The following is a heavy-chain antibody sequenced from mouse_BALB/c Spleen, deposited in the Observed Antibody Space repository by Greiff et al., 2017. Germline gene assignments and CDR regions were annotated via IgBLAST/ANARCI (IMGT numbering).Heavy chain of an antibody. V-gene: IGHV1-54*01. D-gene: IGHD2-1*01. CDR2: INPGSGGT. J-gene: IGHJ3*01. Sequence: QVHVKQSGAELVRPGTSVKVSCKASGYAFTNYLIEWVKQRPGQGLEWIGVINPGSGGTNYNEKFKGKATLTADKSSSTAYMQLSSLTSDDSAVYFCARGGNYVRTYWGQGTLVTVSA. CDR3: ARGGNYVRTY. CDR1: GYAFTNYL.